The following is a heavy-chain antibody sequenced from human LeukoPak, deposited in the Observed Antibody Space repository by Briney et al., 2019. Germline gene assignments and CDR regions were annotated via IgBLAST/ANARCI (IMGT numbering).Heavy chain of an antibody. D-gene: IGHD2-15*01. J-gene: IGHJ4*02. CDR3: AKDDIGGCSGGSCYSNGFDY. CDR2: ISWNSGST. CDR1: GFTFDDYA. V-gene: IGHV3-9*01. Sequence: GGSLRLSCTASGFTFDDYAMHWVRQGPGKGLEWVSGISWNSGSTGYADSVKGRFTISRDNAKNSLYLQMNSLRAEDTALYYCAKDDIGGCSGGSCYSNGFDYWGQGTLVTVSS.